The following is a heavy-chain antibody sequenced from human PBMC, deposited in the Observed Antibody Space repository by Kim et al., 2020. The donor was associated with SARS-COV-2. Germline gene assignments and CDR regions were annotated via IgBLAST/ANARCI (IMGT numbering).Heavy chain of an antibody. D-gene: IGHD3-10*01. CDR1: GFTFSSYA. J-gene: IGHJ6*02. V-gene: IGHV3-23*01. CDR2: ISGSGGST. CDR3: AKVPSGYGSGSYYNVDYYYGMDV. Sequence: GGSLRLSCAASGFTFSSYAMSWVRQAPGKGLEWVSAISGSGGSTYYADSVKGRFTISRDNSKNTLYLQMNSLRAEDTAVYYCAKVPSGYGSGSYYNVDYYYGMDVWGQGTTVTVSS.